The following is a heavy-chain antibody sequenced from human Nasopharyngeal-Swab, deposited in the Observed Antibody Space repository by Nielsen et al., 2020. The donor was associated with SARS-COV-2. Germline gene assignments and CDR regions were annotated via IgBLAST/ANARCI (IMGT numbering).Heavy chain of an antibody. V-gene: IGHV1-46*01. CDR2: INPSGGST. Sequence: ASVKVSCKASGDTFTSYDMHWVRQAPGQGLEWRGIINPSGGSTSYAQKFQGRVTMTRDTSTSTVYMELSSLRSEDTAVYYCAKGYSYGPLDYWGQGTLVTVSS. CDR3: AKGYSYGPLDY. D-gene: IGHD5-18*01. CDR1: GDTFTSYD. J-gene: IGHJ4*02.